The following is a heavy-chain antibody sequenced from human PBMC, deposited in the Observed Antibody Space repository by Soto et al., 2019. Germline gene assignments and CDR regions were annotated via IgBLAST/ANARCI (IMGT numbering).Heavy chain of an antibody. CDR3: ASPAVAGYYYYGMAV. D-gene: IGHD6-19*01. CDR1: GYTFTSYG. J-gene: IGHJ6*02. V-gene: IGHV1-18*01. CDR2: ISAYNGNT. Sequence: QVQLVQSGAQVKNPGASVKVSCKASGYTFTSYGISWVRQAPGQGLEWMGWISAYNGNTNYAQKLQVRVTMNTDTSTSTAYRELRSMTSADTAVYYCASPAVAGYYYYGMAVWGQGTTVTVCS.